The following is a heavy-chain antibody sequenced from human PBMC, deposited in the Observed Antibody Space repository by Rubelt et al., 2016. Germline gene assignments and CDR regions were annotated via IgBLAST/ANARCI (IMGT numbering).Heavy chain of an antibody. CDR3: ARSPRYDFEDNWFDP. J-gene: IGHJ5*02. CDR1: GYTFTSYY. V-gene: IGHV1-46*01. Sequence: QVQLVQSGAEVKKPGASVKVSCKASGYTFTSYYMHWVRQAPGQGLEWMGIINPSGCSTSYAQKCKGRVTMTRDTSTSTVYMELSSLRSEDTAVYYCARSPRYDFEDNWFDPWGQGTLVTVSS. CDR2: INPSGCST. D-gene: IGHD3-3*01.